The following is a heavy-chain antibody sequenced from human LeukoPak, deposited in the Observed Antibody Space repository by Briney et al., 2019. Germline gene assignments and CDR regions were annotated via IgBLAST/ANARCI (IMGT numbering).Heavy chain of an antibody. CDR2: INTNTGNP. D-gene: IGHD4-23*01. V-gene: IGHV7-4-1*02. J-gene: IGHJ3*02. Sequence: GASVKVSCKASGYTFTDHYMHWVRQAPGQGPEWMGWINTNTGNPTYAQGFTGRFVFSLDTSVSTAYLQISSLKAEDTAVYYCARESPVVIWGQGTMVTVSS. CDR3: ARESPVVI. CDR1: GYTFTDHY.